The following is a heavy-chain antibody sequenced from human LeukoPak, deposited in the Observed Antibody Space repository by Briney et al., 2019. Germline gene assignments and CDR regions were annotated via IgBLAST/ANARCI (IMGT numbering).Heavy chain of an antibody. V-gene: IGHV4-4*07. Sequence: SETLSLTCTVSGGSIGNYHWSWIRQPAGKGLEWIAQIHSSGSTNYNPPLKSRVSISIDTTEDQVSLTIRSVTAADTASYYCARRDINSGWSFDDWGQGILVTVSS. CDR3: ARRDINSGWSFDD. D-gene: IGHD6-19*01. CDR1: GGSIGNYH. CDR2: IHSSGST. J-gene: IGHJ4*02.